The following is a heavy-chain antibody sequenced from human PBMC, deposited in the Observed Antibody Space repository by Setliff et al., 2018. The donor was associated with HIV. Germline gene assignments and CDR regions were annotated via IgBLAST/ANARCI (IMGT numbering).Heavy chain of an antibody. D-gene: IGHD2-21*02. Sequence: SETLSLTCTVSGGSISGFYWNWIRQSAGKGLQWIGRIYDSGSTKYNPSLKSRVTISVDTSKNQFSLELSSVTAADTAVYYCARQTATGTSATFDSWGQGSLVTVSS. CDR1: GGSISGFY. CDR3: ARQTATGTSATFDS. CDR2: IYDSGST. J-gene: IGHJ4*02. V-gene: IGHV4-4*07.